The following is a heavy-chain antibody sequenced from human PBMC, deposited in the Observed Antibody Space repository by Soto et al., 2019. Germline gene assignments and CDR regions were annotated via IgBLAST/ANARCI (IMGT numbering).Heavy chain of an antibody. J-gene: IGHJ6*02. CDR2: IIPILGIA. CDR1: GGTFSSYT. D-gene: IGHD4-17*01. CDR3: ARALAGVTNRGPLHYYYYGIDV. V-gene: IGHV1-69*02. Sequence: QVQLVQSGAEVKKPGASVKVSCKASGGTFSSYTISWVRQAPGQGLEWMGRIIPILGIANYAQKFQGRVTITADKHTSKAYMELSSLRAEDTAVYYYARALAGVTNRGPLHYYYYGIDVWGQGNTVTVSS.